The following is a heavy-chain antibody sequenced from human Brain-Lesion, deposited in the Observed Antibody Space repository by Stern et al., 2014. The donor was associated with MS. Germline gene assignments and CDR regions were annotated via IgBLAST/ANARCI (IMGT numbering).Heavy chain of an antibody. CDR1: GYTFIRYA. CDR2: INGVDDKT. V-gene: IGHV1-3*01. Sequence: QVQLGQSGAEVKKPGASVKVSCKASGYTFIRYAMQWVRQAPGQRLEWMGRINGVDDKTKYSHKFQGRVTITRDTSANTVYMELSSLRSEDTAVYYCARDDHRDSSGHYAPFDYWGQGTRVTVS. D-gene: IGHD3-22*01. CDR3: ARDDHRDSSGHYAPFDY. J-gene: IGHJ4*02.